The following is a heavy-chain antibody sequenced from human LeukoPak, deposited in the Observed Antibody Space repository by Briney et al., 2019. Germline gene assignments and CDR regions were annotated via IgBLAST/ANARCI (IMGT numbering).Heavy chain of an antibody. CDR3: ARDRTNYDYVWGSDRPFGFGY. J-gene: IGHJ4*02. V-gene: IGHV1-18*01. D-gene: IGHD3-16*02. CDR2: ISAYNGNT. CDR1: GYTFTSYG. Sequence: ASVKVFCKASGYTFTSYGISWVRQAPGQGLEGMGWISAYNGNTNYAQKLQGRVTMTTDTSTSTAYMELRRLRSDDTAVYYCARDRTNYDYVWGSDRPFGFGYWGQGTLVTVSS.